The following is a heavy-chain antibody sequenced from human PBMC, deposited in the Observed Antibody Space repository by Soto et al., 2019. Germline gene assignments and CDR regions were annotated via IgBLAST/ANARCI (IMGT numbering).Heavy chain of an antibody. D-gene: IGHD2-15*01. CDR2: MNPNTGNT. V-gene: IGHV1-8*01. CDR3: VTTAFARSG. CDR1: GYTFTSYD. J-gene: IGHJ4*02. Sequence: QLQLVPSGAEVKKPGASVKVSCKTCGYTFTSYDINWVRQATGQGLEWMGWMNPNTGNTGYAQNLQGRVTLTSDTSISTAYMEVRRLRSQDTACYYCVTTAFARSGWGQGTLVTVSS.